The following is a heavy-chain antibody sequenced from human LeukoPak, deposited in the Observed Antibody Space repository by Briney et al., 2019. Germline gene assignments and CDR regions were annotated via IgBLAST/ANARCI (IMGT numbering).Heavy chain of an antibody. J-gene: IGHJ4*02. D-gene: IGHD6-19*01. CDR3: ARDEVGAVAGTDY. CDR1: GFTFSSYW. Sequence: PGGSLRLSCAASGFTFSSYWMSWVRQAPGKGLEWVAKIKQDGSEKYYVDSVKGRFTTSRDNAKNSLYLQMNSLRAEDTAVYYCARDEVGAVAGTDYWGQGTLVTVSS. V-gene: IGHV3-7*01. CDR2: IKQDGSEK.